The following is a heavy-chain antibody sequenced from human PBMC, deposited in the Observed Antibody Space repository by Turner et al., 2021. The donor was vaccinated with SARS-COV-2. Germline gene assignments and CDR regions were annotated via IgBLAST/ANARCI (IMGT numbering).Heavy chain of an antibody. CDR2: ISYDGSNK. CDR1: AFTFSSYG. J-gene: IGHJ4*02. D-gene: IGHD5-18*01. CDR3: AKVGYSYAYPNLYFDY. Sequence: QVQLVESGGGVVQPGRALRLPCAASAFTFSSYGMHWVRQAPGKGLEWVAVISYDGSNKYFADSVKGRFTISRDNSKNTLFLQMNSLRAEDTAVYYCAKVGYSYAYPNLYFDYWGQGTLVTVSS. V-gene: IGHV3-30*18.